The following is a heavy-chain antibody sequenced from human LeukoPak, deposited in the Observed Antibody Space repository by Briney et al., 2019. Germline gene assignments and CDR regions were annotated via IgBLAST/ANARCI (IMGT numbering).Heavy chain of an antibody. CDR2: ISYSGST. V-gene: IGHV4-59*01. CDR3: ARDPSGSYTNWFDP. Sequence: SETLSLTCNVSGGSISSYFWSWIRQPPGKGLEWIGCISYSGSTDYNPSLKSRVTISIDTSKNQFSLKLSSVTAADTAVYYCARDPSGSYTNWFDPWGQGTLVIVSS. J-gene: IGHJ5*02. D-gene: IGHD3-10*01. CDR1: GGSISSYF.